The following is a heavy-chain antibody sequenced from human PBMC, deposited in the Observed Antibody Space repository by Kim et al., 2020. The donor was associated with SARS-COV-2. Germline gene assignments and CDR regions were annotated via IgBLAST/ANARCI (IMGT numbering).Heavy chain of an antibody. J-gene: IGHJ3*02. D-gene: IGHD3-10*01. CDR3: ARPGEFDAFDI. CDR1: GYTFTSYA. Sequence: ASVKVSCKASGYTFTSYAMHWVRQAPGQRLEWMGWINVGNGNTKYSQKFQGRVTITRDTSASTAYMELSSLRSEDTAVYYCARPGEFDAFDIWGQGTMVTVSS. V-gene: IGHV1-3*01. CDR2: INVGNGNT.